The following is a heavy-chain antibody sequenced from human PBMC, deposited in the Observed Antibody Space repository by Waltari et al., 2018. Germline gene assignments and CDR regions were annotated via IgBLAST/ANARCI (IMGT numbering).Heavy chain of an antibody. Sequence: EVQVLESGGGLVQPGGSLRLSCAASGFTFSCCAMSWVRQAPGKGLEGVSTVNNGGDDTYYADSVRGRFTISRDNSKNTLYLQVNSLRAEDTAIYYCAKLAGISAWYFDYWGQGTLVTVSS. CDR1: GFTFSCCA. CDR2: VNNGGDDT. D-gene: IGHD1-1*01. J-gene: IGHJ4*02. CDR3: AKLAGISAWYFDY. V-gene: IGHV3-23*01.